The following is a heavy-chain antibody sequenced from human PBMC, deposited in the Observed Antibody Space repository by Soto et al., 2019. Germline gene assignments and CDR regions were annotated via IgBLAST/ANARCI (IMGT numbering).Heavy chain of an antibody. J-gene: IGHJ6*02. Sequence: QVQLVQSGAEVKKPGSSVNVSCKASGGTFSSYAISWVRQAPGQGLEWMGGIIPIFGTANYAQKFQGRVTITADEATSTAYMELSSLRSEDTAVYYCARGGATGTTVGEWLMVDVWGQGTTVTVSS. CDR3: ARGGATGTTVGEWLMVDV. V-gene: IGHV1-69*12. CDR2: IIPIFGTA. D-gene: IGHD1-1*01. CDR1: GGTFSSYA.